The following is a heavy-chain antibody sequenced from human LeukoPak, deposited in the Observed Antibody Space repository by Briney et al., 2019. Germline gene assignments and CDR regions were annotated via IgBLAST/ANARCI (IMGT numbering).Heavy chain of an antibody. CDR3: ASDGSYSTLGAFDI. D-gene: IGHD1-26*01. J-gene: IGHJ3*02. CDR1: GGSISSYY. CDR2: IYTSGST. V-gene: IGHV4-4*07. Sequence: PSETLSLTCTVSGGSISSYYWSWIRQPAGKGLEWIGRIYTSGSTNYNPSLKSRVTMSVDTSKNQFSLKLSSVTAADTAVYYCASDGSYSTLGAFDIWGQGTMVTVSS.